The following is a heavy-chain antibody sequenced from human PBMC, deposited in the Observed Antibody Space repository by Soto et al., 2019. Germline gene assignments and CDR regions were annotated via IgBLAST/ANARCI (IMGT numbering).Heavy chain of an antibody. CDR2: IYYSGST. J-gene: IGHJ5*02. Sequence: PSETLSLTCTVSGGSISSSSYYWGWIRQPPGKGLEWIGIIYYSGSTNYNPSLKSRVTISVDTSKNQFSLKLSSVTAADTAVYYCARDRATMVRGVIPRWFDPWGQGTLVTVSS. CDR3: ARDRATMVRGVIPRWFDP. D-gene: IGHD3-10*01. V-gene: IGHV4-39*07. CDR1: GGSISSSSYY.